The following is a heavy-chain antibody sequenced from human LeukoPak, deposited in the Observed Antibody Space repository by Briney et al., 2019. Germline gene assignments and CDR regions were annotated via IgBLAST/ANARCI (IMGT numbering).Heavy chain of an antibody. J-gene: IGHJ4*02. CDR1: GGTFSNYA. CDR2: IIPHLAIA. V-gene: IGHV1-69*04. D-gene: IGHD3-9*01. Sequence: SVKVPCKASGGTFSNYAISWVRQAPGQGLEWMGRIIPHLAIADYAQKFQGRVTITADKSTSTAYMEVSSLRSEDTAVYYCASGSRIRYFAWPHTTGDYWGQGTLVTVSS. CDR3: ASGSRIRYFAWPHTTGDY.